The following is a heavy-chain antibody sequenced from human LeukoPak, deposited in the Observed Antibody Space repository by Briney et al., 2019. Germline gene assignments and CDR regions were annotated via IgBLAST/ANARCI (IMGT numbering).Heavy chain of an antibody. J-gene: IGHJ4*02. V-gene: IGHV1-2*02. CDR2: INPNSGGT. CDR3: ARGYYDILTGYPPEFDY. D-gene: IGHD3-9*01. CDR1: GYTFTGYY. Sequence: ASVKVSCKASGYTFTGYYMHWVRQAPGQGLEWMGWINPNSGGTNYAQKFQGRVTMTRDTSISTAYMELSRPRSDDTAVYYCARGYYDILTGYPPEFDYWGQGTLVTVSS.